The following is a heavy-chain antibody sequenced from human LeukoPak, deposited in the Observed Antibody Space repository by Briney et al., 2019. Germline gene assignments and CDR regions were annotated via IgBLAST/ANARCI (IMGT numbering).Heavy chain of an antibody. D-gene: IGHD3-22*01. V-gene: IGHV3-48*03. J-gene: IGHJ4*02. Sequence: GGSLRLSCAASGFTFSSYEMNWVRQAPGKGLEWVSYISSSGGTIYYADSVKGRFTISRDNAKNSLYLQMNSLRAEDTAVYYCARDTGSGYYYDADYFDYWGKGTLVTVSS. CDR1: GFTFSSYE. CDR2: ISSSGGTI. CDR3: ARDTGSGYYYDADYFDY.